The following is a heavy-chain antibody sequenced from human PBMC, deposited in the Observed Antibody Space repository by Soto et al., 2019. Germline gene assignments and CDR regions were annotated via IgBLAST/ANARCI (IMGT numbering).Heavy chain of an antibody. Sequence: QTTLKESGPTRVKPTQTLALTCTFSGFSLTTSGVGVGWIRKTPGKALEWLAVIYWDDDKRYNPSLKNRLTINKDTSKNQVVLIMADMDPVDTATYFCAHRGYMYGNWDHGYFDYWGQGTLVTVSS. V-gene: IGHV2-5*02. CDR2: IYWDDDK. J-gene: IGHJ4*02. CDR1: GFSLTTSGVG. D-gene: IGHD5-18*01. CDR3: AHRGYMYGNWDHGYFDY.